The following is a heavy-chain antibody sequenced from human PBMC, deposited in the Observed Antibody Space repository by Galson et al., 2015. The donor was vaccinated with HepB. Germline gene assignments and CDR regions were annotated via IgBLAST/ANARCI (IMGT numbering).Heavy chain of an antibody. V-gene: IGHV3-23*01. D-gene: IGHD6-19*01. CDR2: ITPSGDNT. CDR1: GFTFRNYA. CDR3: ARVRPKYTSGWYRQALYYFDS. Sequence: SLRLSCAASGFTFRNYAMSWVRQAPGKGLEWVSAITPSGDNTYSADSVKGRFTISRDNSKNTLFLQKTGLTADDTAIYYCARVRPKYTSGWYRQALYYFDSWGQGTLVAVSS. J-gene: IGHJ4*02.